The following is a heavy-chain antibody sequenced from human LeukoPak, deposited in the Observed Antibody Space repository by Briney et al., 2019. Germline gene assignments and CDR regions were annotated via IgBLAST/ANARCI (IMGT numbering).Heavy chain of an antibody. CDR3: ARATYYYDSCGLFDP. Sequence: SVKVSCKASGCTFSSYAVSWVRQAPGQGLEWMGGINPIFGTANYAQKFQGRVTITADESTSTAYMELSSLRSEDTAVYYCARATYYYDSCGLFDPWGQGTLVTVSS. CDR2: INPIFGTA. V-gene: IGHV1-69*13. D-gene: IGHD3-22*01. CDR1: GCTFSSYA. J-gene: IGHJ5*02.